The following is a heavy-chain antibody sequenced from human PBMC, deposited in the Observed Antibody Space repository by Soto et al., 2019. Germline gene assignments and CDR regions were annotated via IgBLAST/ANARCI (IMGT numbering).Heavy chain of an antibody. CDR2: IYYSGST. J-gene: IGHJ5*02. Sequence: SETLSLTCTVSGGSISSYYWSWIRQPPGKGLEWIGYIYYSGSTNYNPSLKSRVTISVDTSKNHFSLYLSSVTVADTALYHCARQKVMGATTWFDICGRRNMVTVSS. D-gene: IGHD1-26*01. CDR1: GGSISSYY. CDR3: ARQKVMGATTWFDI. V-gene: IGHV4-59*08.